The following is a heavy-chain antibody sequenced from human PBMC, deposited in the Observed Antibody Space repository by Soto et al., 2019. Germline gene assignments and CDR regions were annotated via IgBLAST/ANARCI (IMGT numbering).Heavy chain of an antibody. CDR3: ARSLMEGDY. J-gene: IGHJ4*02. V-gene: IGHV1-46*03. CDR1: GYTFTSSY. D-gene: IGHD3-10*01. CDR2: INPNGGST. Sequence: QVQLIQSGAEVKKPGASVKVSCKASGYTFTSSYIHWVRQAPGQGLEWMAIINPNGGSTNYAQKXXXXXXXXXXXXXXTVYMELSSLTSEDTAVYYCARSLMEGDYWGQGTLVTVSS.